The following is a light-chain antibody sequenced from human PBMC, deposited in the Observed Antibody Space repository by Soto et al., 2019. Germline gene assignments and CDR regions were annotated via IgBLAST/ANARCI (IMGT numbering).Light chain of an antibody. J-gene: IGKJ3*01. V-gene: IGKV3-15*01. Sequence: EIVMTQAPATLSVSPGERATLSCRASQSVRSNLAWYQQKPGQAPRLLIYGASTRATGIPARFSGSGYGTEFTLTISSRQSEDFAVYYCQPYNNVPPYTFGPWTKGNI. CDR3: QPYNNVPPYT. CDR1: QSVRSN. CDR2: GAS.